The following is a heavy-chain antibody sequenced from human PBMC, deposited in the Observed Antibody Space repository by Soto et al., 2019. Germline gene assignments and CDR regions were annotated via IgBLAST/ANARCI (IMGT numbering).Heavy chain of an antibody. D-gene: IGHD1-26*01. CDR2: ISYDGYNK. J-gene: IGHJ6*02. CDR3: AKDHLSIVGATTYFYYYGMDV. V-gene: IGHV3-30*18. Sequence: QVQLAESGGGVVQPGRSLRLSCAASGFTFSSYGMHWVRQAPGKGLEWVAVISYDGYNKYYADSVKGRFTISRDNSKNTLDLQMNSLRAEDTAVYYCAKDHLSIVGATTYFYYYGMDVWGQGTTVTVSS. CDR1: GFTFSSYG.